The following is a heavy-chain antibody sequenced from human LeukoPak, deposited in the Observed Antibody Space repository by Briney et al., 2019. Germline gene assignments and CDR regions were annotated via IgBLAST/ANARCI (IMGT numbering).Heavy chain of an antibody. V-gene: IGHV3-23*01. CDR2: ISGSGGST. Sequence: GASLRLSCAASGFTFSSYAMSWVRQAPGQGLEWVSAISGSGGSTYYADSVKGRFTISRDNSKNTLYLQMNSLRAEDTAVYYCAKALGTVTTFNYYYYGMDVWGQGTTVTVSS. CDR1: GFTFSSYA. J-gene: IGHJ6*02. CDR3: AKALGTVTTFNYYYYGMDV. D-gene: IGHD4-17*01.